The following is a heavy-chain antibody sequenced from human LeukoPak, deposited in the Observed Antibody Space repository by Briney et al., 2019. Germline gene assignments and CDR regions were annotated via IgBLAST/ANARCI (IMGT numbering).Heavy chain of an antibody. D-gene: IGHD2-8*01. CDR1: GFTFSSYA. V-gene: IGHV3-23*01. Sequence: SGGSLRLSCATSGFTFSSYAMSWVRQAPGKGLEWVSSISGSGGNTYYADSVKGRFTISRDNSKNTLYLQMNSLRAEDTAVYYCAKWARYCTNGVCYYFDYWGQGTLVTVSS. CDR3: AKWARYCTNGVCYYFDY. CDR2: ISGSGGNT. J-gene: IGHJ4*02.